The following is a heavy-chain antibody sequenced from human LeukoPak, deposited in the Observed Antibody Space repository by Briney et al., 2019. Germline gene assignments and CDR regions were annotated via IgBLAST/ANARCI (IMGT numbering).Heavy chain of an antibody. J-gene: IGHJ4*02. V-gene: IGHV3-23*01. Sequence: HSGGSLRLSCAASGFTFRTYAMNWVRQAPGKGLEWVSAISGSGGSTYYADSVKGRFTISRDNSKNTLYLQMNSLRAEDTAVYYCAKNWEITPRIIFFDWGLGTLVTVSS. CDR1: GFTFRTYA. CDR3: AKNWEITPRIIFFD. CDR2: ISGSGGST. D-gene: IGHD4-23*01.